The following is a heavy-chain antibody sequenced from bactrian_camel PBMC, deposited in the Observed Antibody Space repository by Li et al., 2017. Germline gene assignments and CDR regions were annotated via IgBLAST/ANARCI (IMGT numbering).Heavy chain of an antibody. V-gene: IGHV3S53*01. J-gene: IGHJ4*01. CDR1: ADAPETV. Sequence: HVQLVESGGGTVQAGGSAELSCDLSADAPETVWYRQPSGRDCELVSSITRTGETKYADDVMGRFSISQDTTKKKVYLRLNNLQPEETAVYYCASDHGTTDHRPALKGRLLQEYCGQGTQVTVS. D-gene: IGHD1*01. CDR2: ITRTGET.